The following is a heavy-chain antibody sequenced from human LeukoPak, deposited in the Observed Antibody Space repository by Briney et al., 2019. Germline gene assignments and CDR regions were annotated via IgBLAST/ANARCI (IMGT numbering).Heavy chain of an antibody. Sequence: GGSLRLSCAASGFTFSSYAMSWVRQAPGKGLEWVSAISGSGGSTYYADSVKGRFTISRDNSKNTLYLQMNSLRAEDTAVYYCAKGVVVVPAATHFDYWGQGTLDTVSS. CDR3: AKGVVVVPAATHFDY. CDR1: GFTFSSYA. V-gene: IGHV3-23*01. D-gene: IGHD2-2*01. CDR2: ISGSGGST. J-gene: IGHJ4*02.